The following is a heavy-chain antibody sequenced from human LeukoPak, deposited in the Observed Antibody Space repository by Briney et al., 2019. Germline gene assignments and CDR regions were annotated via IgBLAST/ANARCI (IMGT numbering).Heavy chain of an antibody. J-gene: IGHJ4*02. Sequence: GGSLRLSCAASGFIFSKFGIHWVRQTPNKGLESVAVISSDGSESYYANSVKGRFTISRDNSKNTLYLQMNSLRPEDSALYYCVRDGGGGYNQVDYWGEGRLVAVSS. CDR3: VRDGGGGYNQVDY. D-gene: IGHD5-24*01. CDR2: ISSDGSES. V-gene: IGHV3-30-3*01. CDR1: GFIFSKFG.